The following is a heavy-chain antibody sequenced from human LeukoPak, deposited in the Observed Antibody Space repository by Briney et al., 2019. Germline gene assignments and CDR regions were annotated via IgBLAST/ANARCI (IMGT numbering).Heavy chain of an antibody. V-gene: IGHV1-2*02. J-gene: IGHJ3*02. Sequence: GASVKVSCKAPGYTFTGYYMHWVRQAPGQGLEWMGWINPNSGGTNYAQKFQGRVTMTRDTSISTAYMELSRLRSDDTAVYYCAEVADNGYCAFDIWGQGTMVTVSS. D-gene: IGHD2-15*01. CDR3: AEVADNGYCAFDI. CDR1: GYTFTGYY. CDR2: INPNSGGT.